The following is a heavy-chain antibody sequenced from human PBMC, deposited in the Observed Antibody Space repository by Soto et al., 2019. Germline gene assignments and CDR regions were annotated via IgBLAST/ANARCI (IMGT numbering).Heavy chain of an antibody. CDR3: VWSCTGGSCSDY. CDR2: FSVYNGNT. V-gene: IGHV1-18*04. D-gene: IGHD2-15*01. Sequence: QVRLVQSGAELKKPGASVKVSCKASGNPFISYAISWVRQAPGQGLEWMGRFSVYNGNTSYAQKFHDRLTVTTDTSTTTAYMELRSLTSDDTAVYYCVWSCTGGSCSDYWGQGTLVTVSS. J-gene: IGHJ4*02. CDR1: GNPFISYA.